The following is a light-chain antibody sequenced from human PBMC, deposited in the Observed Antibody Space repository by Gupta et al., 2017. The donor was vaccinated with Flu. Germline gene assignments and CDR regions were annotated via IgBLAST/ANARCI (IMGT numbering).Light chain of an antibody. V-gene: IGKV3-11*01. CDR1: QSVSSY. CDR3: QQRSSWPIT. CDR2: DAS. Sequence: EIVLTQSPATLSLSPGERATLPCRASQSVSSYLAWYQQKPGQAPRLLISDASNRATAIPARFSGSGSGTDFTLTISSLQPEDFALYYCQQRSSWPITFGQGTRLEIK. J-gene: IGKJ5*01.